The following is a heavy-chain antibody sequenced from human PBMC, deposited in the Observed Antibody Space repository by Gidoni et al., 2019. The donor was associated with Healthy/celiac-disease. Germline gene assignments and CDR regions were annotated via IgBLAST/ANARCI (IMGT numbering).Heavy chain of an antibody. D-gene: IGHD1-26*01. V-gene: IGHV4-59*08. CDR2: IHYSGST. CDR3: ARRVGAVGFDY. Sequence: QVQLQESGPGLVKPSETLSLTCTVSGGSISSYYWSWIRQPPGNGLEWIGYIHYSGSTNYNPSLMRRVTISVDTSKNQFSLKLISVTAADTAVYYCARRVGAVGFDYWGQGTLVTVSS. CDR1: GGSISSYY. J-gene: IGHJ4*02.